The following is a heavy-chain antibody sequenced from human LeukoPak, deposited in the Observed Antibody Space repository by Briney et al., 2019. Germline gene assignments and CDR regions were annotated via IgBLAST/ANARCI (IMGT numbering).Heavy chain of an antibody. Sequence: ASVKVSCKTSGCTFTNYGMHWVRQAPRQSPEWMGWINTGKGNSKSSQKFQDRVTLTRDTSASTAYMELNSLSSEDTAVYYCARVPLDDASGHYYPHWGQGTLVTVSS. D-gene: IGHD3-22*01. V-gene: IGHV1-3*04. J-gene: IGHJ1*01. CDR3: ARVPLDDASGHYYPH. CDR2: INTGKGNS. CDR1: GCTFTNYG.